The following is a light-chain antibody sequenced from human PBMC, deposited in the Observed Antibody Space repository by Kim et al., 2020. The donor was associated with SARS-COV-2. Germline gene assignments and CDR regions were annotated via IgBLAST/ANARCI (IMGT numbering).Light chain of an antibody. CDR3: QAWDSSTNVV. V-gene: IGLV3-1*01. Sequence: VSPEQKSIITCSGEKLGDKFICWYQQKAGQAPVLVIYQDIIRPAGIPERFSGSTSGNTATLTISGAQAMDEAEYYCQAWDSSTNVVFGGGTKLTVL. J-gene: IGLJ2*01. CDR1: KLGDKF. CDR2: QDI.